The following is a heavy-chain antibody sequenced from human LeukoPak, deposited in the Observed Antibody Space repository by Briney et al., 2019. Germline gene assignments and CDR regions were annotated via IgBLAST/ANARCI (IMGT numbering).Heavy chain of an antibody. CDR3: ARAAYGSGSYYLEN. Sequence: PSETLSLTCTASGASISSYYWSWIRQPAGKGLEWIGRIYTSGSTNYNPSLKSRVTISVDTSKNQFSLKLSSVTAADTAVYYCARAAYGSGSYYLENWGQGTLVTVSS. D-gene: IGHD3-10*01. V-gene: IGHV4-4*07. J-gene: IGHJ4*02. CDR2: IYTSGST. CDR1: GASISSYY.